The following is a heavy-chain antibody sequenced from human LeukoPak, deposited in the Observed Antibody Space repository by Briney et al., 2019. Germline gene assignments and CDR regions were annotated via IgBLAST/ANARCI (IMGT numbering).Heavy chain of an antibody. J-gene: IGHJ4*02. V-gene: IGHV4-61*02. CDR1: GGSISSGSYY. CDR3: ARVRLWDGTGGGGFDY. Sequence: PSETLSLTCTVSGGSISSGSYYWSWIRQPAGKGLEWIGRIYTSGSTNYNPSPKSRVTISVDTSKNQFSLKLSSVTAADTAVYYCARVRLWDGTGGGGFDYWGQGTLVTVSS. D-gene: IGHD2-21*01. CDR2: IYTSGST.